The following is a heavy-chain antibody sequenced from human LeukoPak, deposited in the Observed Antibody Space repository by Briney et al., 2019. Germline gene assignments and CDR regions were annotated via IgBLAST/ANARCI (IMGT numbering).Heavy chain of an antibody. D-gene: IGHD3-22*01. CDR2: IYSGGST. J-gene: IGHJ4*02. Sequence: PWGSLRLSCAASGFTVSSNYMNWFLQAPGKGLEWVSVIYSGGSTYYADSVKGRFTISRENSKNTLYIQMHSLRAEDTAVYYCARDSPHYYDRSGPFDYWGQGTLVPVSS. V-gene: IGHV3-66*01. CDR1: GFTVSSNY. CDR3: ARDSPHYYDRSGPFDY.